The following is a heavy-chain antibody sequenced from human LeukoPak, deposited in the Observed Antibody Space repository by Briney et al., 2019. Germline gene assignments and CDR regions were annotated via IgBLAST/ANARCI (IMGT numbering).Heavy chain of an antibody. CDR1: GFTFSSYG. Sequence: AGGSLRLSCAASGFTFSSYGMHWVRQAPGKGLEWVAVISYDGSNKYYADSVKGRFTISRANAKNSLYLQMNGMRAEDTAVYYCARGATDVTRWFDPWGQGTRGTVSS. D-gene: IGHD1-1*01. CDR2: ISYDGSNK. CDR3: ARGATDVTRWFDP. J-gene: IGHJ5*02. V-gene: IGHV3-30*03.